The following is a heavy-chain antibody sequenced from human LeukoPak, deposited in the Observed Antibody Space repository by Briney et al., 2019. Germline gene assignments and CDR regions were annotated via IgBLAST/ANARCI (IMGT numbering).Heavy chain of an antibody. V-gene: IGHV3-7*01. CDR2: IKQDGSEK. D-gene: IGHD6-13*01. CDR3: ARGRTRGVAAAVLHFDY. CDR1: GFTFSSKW. Sequence: PGGSLRLSCAASGFTFSSKWMRWLRQAPGKGLEWVANIKQDGSEKSYVDSVKGRFTISRDTAKNSLYLQMNSLRAEDTAVYYCARGRTRGVAAAVLHFDYWGQGTLVTVSS. J-gene: IGHJ4*02.